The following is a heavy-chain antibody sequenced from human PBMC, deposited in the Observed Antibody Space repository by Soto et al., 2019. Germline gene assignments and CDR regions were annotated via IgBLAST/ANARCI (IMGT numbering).Heavy chain of an antibody. V-gene: IGHV3-30-3*01. Sequence: GGSLRLSCAASGFTFSSYAMHWVRQAPGKGLEWVAVISYDGSNKYYADSVKGRFTISRDNSKNTLYLQMNSLRAEDTAVYYCARGATGGDYAQTLDYWGQGTLVTAYS. CDR3: ARGATGGDYAQTLDY. D-gene: IGHD4-17*01. CDR2: ISYDGSNK. J-gene: IGHJ4*02. CDR1: GFTFSSYA.